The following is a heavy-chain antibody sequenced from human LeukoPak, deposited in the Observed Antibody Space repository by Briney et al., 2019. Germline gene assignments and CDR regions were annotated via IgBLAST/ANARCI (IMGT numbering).Heavy chain of an antibody. J-gene: IGHJ4*02. CDR3: ARDLGIAAAVFSV. CDR1: GGTFSSYA. CDR2: IIPIFGTA. Sequence: SVKVSCKASGGTFSSYAIRWVRQAPGQGLEWMGGIIPIFGTANYAQRFQGRVTITADESTSTAYMELSSLRSEDTAVYYCARDLGIAAAVFSVWGQGTLVTVSS. V-gene: IGHV1-69*13. D-gene: IGHD6-13*01.